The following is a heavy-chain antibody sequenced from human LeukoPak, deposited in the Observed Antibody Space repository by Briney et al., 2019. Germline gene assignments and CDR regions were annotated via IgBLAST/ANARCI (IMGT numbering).Heavy chain of an antibody. CDR3: ARVGDYVWGSYRVTVFDY. CDR2: IYYSGST. CDR1: GYSISSGYY. Sequence: SETLSLTCTVSGYSISSGYYWGWIRPPPGKGLEWIGSIYYSGSTYYNPSLKSRVTISVDTSKNQFSLKLSSVTAADTAVYYCARVGDYVWGSYRVTVFDYWGQGTLVTVSS. V-gene: IGHV4-38-2*02. J-gene: IGHJ4*02. D-gene: IGHD3-16*02.